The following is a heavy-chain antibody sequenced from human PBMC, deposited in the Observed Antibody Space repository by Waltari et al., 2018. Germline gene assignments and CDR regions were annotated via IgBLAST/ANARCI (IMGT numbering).Heavy chain of an antibody. CDR1: GLTLSNYW. Sequence: EVQVVESGGGLVQPGGSLRLSCAASGLTLSNYWMNWVRQAPGEGAEWVANIKQDGSEKYYVDSVKGRFTISRDNAKNSLCLQMNSLRVEDTAVYYCVRGQGWLPDYWGQGTPVTVSP. CDR3: VRGQGWLPDY. V-gene: IGHV3-7*01. J-gene: IGHJ4*02. D-gene: IGHD5-12*01. CDR2: IKQDGSEK.